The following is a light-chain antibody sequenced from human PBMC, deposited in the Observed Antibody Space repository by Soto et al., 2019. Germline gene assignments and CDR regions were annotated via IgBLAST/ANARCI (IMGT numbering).Light chain of an antibody. Sequence: AIQMTQSPSSLSASVGDRVTITCRASQGIRSDLGWYQQKPGIAPKLLIYGASTLQSGVPPRFSGSGSGTDFTLTISSPQPEDFATYYCLQDYNYPHTFGQGTKVDIK. CDR3: LQDYNYPHT. CDR2: GAS. V-gene: IGKV1-6*01. CDR1: QGIRSD. J-gene: IGKJ2*01.